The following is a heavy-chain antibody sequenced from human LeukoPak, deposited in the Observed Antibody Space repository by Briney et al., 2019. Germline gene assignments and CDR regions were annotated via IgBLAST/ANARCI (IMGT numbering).Heavy chain of an antibody. CDR2: IYYSGTT. V-gene: IGHV4-59*08. Sequence: SSETLSLTCTFSGGSISGYYWTWIRQPPGKGLEWIGYIYYSGTTNYNPALESRVTISIDTSRNQFSLWLSSVTAADTAVYHCASENYGSGSLNYWGQGTLVTVSS. D-gene: IGHD3-10*01. CDR1: GGSISGYY. J-gene: IGHJ4*02. CDR3: ASENYGSGSLNY.